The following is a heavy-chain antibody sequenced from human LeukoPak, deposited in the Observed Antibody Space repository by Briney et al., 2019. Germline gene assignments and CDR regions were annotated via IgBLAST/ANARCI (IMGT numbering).Heavy chain of an antibody. Sequence: GESLKISCKGVGYDFSTYWISWVRQKPGKGLEWMGRIDPSDSYVRYNPSFQGNVGLSADKAISTAYLEWRSLEASDTAIYFCARQFSSSWYPPFFDFWGQGTLVTVSS. D-gene: IGHD6-13*01. CDR2: IDPSDSYV. V-gene: IGHV5-10-1*01. CDR3: ARQFSSSWYPPFFDF. CDR1: GYDFSTYW. J-gene: IGHJ4*02.